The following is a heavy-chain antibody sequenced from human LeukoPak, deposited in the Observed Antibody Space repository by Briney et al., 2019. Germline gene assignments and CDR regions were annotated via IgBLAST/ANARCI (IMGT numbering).Heavy chain of an antibody. J-gene: IGHJ4*02. CDR3: ATDYYAIWRD. CDR2: IYYSGST. Sequence: SETLSLTCTVSGGSISSSSYYWGWIRQPPGKGLEWIGSIYYSGSTYYNPSLKSRVTISVDTSKNQFSLKLSSVTAADTAVYYCATDYYAIWRDWGQGTLVTVSS. CDR1: GGSISSSSYY. V-gene: IGHV4-39*01. D-gene: IGHD3-3*01.